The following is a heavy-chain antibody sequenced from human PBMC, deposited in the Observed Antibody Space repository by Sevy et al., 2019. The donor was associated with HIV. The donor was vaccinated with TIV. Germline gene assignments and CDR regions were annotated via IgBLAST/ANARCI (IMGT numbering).Heavy chain of an antibody. V-gene: IGHV3-53*01. D-gene: IGHD3-22*01. CDR1: AFTVSSNY. Sequence: GGSLRLSCAASAFTVSSNYMSWVRQAPGKGLEWVSVIYSGGSTYYADSVKGRFTISRDNSKNTLYLQMNSLRAEDTAVYYCARWYYYDSSGYYHWGQGTLVTVSS. CDR2: IYSGGST. CDR3: ARWYYYDSSGYYH. J-gene: IGHJ4*02.